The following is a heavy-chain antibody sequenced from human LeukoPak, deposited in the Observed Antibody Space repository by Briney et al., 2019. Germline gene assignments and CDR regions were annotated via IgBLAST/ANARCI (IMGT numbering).Heavy chain of an antibody. CDR2: ISSDGSDK. D-gene: IGHD2-21*01. V-gene: IGHV3-30*18. Sequence: GRSLRLSCAASGFTFSNYDIHWVRQAPGKGLEWVAVISSDGSDKSYADSVKGRFTISRDNSKNTLCLQLHGLSAEDTAVYYCAKGDNGDFYLDYWGQGTLVTVSS. CDR3: AKGDNGDFYLDY. J-gene: IGHJ4*02. CDR1: GFTFSNYD.